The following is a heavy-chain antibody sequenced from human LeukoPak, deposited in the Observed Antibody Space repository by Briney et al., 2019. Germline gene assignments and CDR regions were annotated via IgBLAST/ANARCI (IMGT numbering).Heavy chain of an antibody. D-gene: IGHD6-6*01. CDR3: ARAMGSSSVYFDY. CDR1: GGSISSGSYY. J-gene: IGHJ4*02. Sequence: SETLSLTCTVSGGSISSGSYYWSWIRQPAGKGLEWIGRIYTSGSTNYNPSLKSRVTISVDTSKNQFSLKLSSVTAADTAVYYCARAMGSSSVYFDYWGQGTLVTVSS. CDR2: IYTSGST. V-gene: IGHV4-61*02.